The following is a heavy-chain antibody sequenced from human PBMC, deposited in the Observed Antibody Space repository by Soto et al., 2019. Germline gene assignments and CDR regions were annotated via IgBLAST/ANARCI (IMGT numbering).Heavy chain of an antibody. CDR1: GFTFSDYF. CDR2: ISSSGSTI. Sequence: GALRLSCAASGFTFSDYFMRWMRQAPGKWLEWVSYISSSGSTIYYADSVKGRFTISRDNAKNSLYLQMNSLRAEDTAVYYCARDQSQWLVHYYYGMDVWGQGTTVTVSS. J-gene: IGHJ6*02. D-gene: IGHD6-19*01. V-gene: IGHV3-11*01. CDR3: ARDQSQWLVHYYYGMDV.